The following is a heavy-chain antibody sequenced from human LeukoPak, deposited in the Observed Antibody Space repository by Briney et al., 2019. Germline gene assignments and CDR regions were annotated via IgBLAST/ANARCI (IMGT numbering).Heavy chain of an antibody. J-gene: IGHJ5*02. CDR1: GFTFSSYA. CDR3: AKDAAYYDFWSGYYVA. V-gene: IGHV3-23*01. Sequence: TGGSLRLSCAASGFTFSSYAMSWVRQAPGKGLEWVSAISGSGGSTYYADSVKGRFTISRDNSKNTLYLQMNSLRAEDTAVYYCAKDAAYYDFWSGYYVAWGQGTLVTVSS. CDR2: ISGSGGST. D-gene: IGHD3-3*01.